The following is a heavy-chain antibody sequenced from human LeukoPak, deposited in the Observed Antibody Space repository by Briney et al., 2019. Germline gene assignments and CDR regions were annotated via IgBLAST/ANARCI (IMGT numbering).Heavy chain of an antibody. D-gene: IGHD6-19*01. CDR2: ISPNNGNT. J-gene: IGHJ4*02. V-gene: IGHV1-18*01. CDR1: GYTFRSYD. CDR3: GRDRDSSCRHVADY. Sequence: ASVKVSCKASGYTFRSYDITWVRQAPGQGLEWMGWISPNNGNTNYAQKFQGRVTMTTDTTPSPAYMDMRSVISDDTAVYYCGRDRDSSCRHVADYGGQGTLVTVSS.